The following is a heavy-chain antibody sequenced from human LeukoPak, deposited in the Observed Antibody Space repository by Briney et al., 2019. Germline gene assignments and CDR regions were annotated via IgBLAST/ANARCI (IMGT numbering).Heavy chain of an antibody. J-gene: IGHJ4*02. Sequence: GGSLRLSCAASGITVRSNYKNWVRQTPGKALEWVSVIYSGDRAYYADSVKDRFTISRDNSKNTLYLQMKSLRAEDTAVYFCARGTLIVGYFDYWGQGTLVTVSS. V-gene: IGHV3-66*01. CDR2: IYSGDRA. D-gene: IGHD3-22*01. CDR3: ARGTLIVGYFDY. CDR1: GITVRSNY.